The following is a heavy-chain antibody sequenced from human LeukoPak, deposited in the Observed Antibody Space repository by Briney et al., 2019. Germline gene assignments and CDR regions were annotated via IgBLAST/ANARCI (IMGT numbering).Heavy chain of an antibody. Sequence: PGGSLRPSCAASGFTFSTYWMHWVRQAPGKGLVWVSVINPEGTTATYADSVKGRFTISRDNAKNTLYLQMDSLRAEDTAIYYCVFFYTALKIPYWGQGGLVTVSS. V-gene: IGHV3-74*01. CDR2: INPEGTTA. CDR3: VFFYTALKIPY. J-gene: IGHJ4*02. D-gene: IGHD2-21*02. CDR1: GFTFSTYW.